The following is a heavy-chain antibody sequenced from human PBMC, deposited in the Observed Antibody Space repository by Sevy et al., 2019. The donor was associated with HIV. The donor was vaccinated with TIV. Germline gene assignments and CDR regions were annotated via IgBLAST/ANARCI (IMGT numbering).Heavy chain of an antibody. D-gene: IGHD6-13*01. CDR1: GYTFTSYG. CDR2: ISAYNGNT. CDR3: ARDRSEQLDFDY. V-gene: IGHV1-18*01. Sequence: ALMKVSCKASGYTFTSYGISWVRQAPGQGLEWMGWISAYNGNTNYAQKLQGRVTMTTDTSTSTAYMELRSLRSDDTAVYYCARDRSEQLDFDYWGQGTLVTVSS. J-gene: IGHJ4*02.